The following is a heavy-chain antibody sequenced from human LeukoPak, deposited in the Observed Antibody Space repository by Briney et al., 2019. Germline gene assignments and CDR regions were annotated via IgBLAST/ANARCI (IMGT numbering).Heavy chain of an antibody. V-gene: IGHV4-4*02. CDR2: IFHKGLT. CDR3: ARQSPGFMIAGYFDY. J-gene: IGHJ4*02. CDR1: GGSISTNNW. Sequence: PSGTLSLTCTVSGGSISTNNWWSWVRQSPAKGLEWIGEIFHKGLTNYNPSLKSRATISIDKSKSQFSLRLTSVTAADTAVYYCARQSPGFMIAGYFDYWGQGTLVTVSS. D-gene: IGHD3-16*01.